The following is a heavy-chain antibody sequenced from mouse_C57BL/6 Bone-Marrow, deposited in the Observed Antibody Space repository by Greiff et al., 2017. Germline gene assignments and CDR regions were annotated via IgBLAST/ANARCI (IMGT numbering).Heavy chain of an antibody. CDR3: ARSTSTGYFDV. V-gene: IGHV1-55*01. D-gene: IGHD5-5*01. Sequence: QVQLQQPGAELVKPGASVKMSCKASGYTFTSYWITWVKQRPGKGLEWIGDIYPGSGSTNYNEKFKSKATLTVDQSSSTAYMQLSSLTSEYSAVYYCARSTSTGYFDVWGTGTTVTVSS. CDR2: IYPGSGST. J-gene: IGHJ1*03. CDR1: GYTFTSYW.